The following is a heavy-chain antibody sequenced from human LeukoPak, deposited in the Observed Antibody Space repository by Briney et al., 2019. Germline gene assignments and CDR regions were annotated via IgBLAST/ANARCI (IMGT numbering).Heavy chain of an antibody. Sequence: SGPTLVNPTQTLTLTCTFSGFSLSTSGMCVSWIRQPPGKALEWLARIDRDDDKYYCTSLKTRLTISKDTSKNQVVLTMTNMDPVDTATYYCARIDTYYYDSSGYPTRNDAFDIWGQGTMVTVSS. D-gene: IGHD3-22*01. V-gene: IGHV2-70*11. J-gene: IGHJ3*02. CDR3: ARIDTYYYDSSGYPTRNDAFDI. CDR2: IDRDDDK. CDR1: GFSLSTSGMC.